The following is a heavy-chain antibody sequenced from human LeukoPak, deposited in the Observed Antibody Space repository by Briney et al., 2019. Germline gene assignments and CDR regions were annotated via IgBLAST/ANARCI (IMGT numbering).Heavy chain of an antibody. D-gene: IGHD5-12*01. CDR2: ISSNGGST. V-gene: IGHV3-64*01. Sequence: GGSLRLSCAASGFTLSSYAMHWVRPAPGKGLEYVSAISSNGGSTHYANSVKGRFTISRDHSKNTLYLQMGSLRAEDMAVYYCARDPLIRRGYSGYDLAPSYFDYCGQGTLVTVSS. CDR1: GFTLSSYA. CDR3: ARDPLIRRGYSGYDLAPSYFDY. J-gene: IGHJ4*02.